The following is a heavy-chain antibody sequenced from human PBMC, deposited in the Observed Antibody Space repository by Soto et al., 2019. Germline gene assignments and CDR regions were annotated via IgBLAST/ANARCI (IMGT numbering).Heavy chain of an antibody. CDR1: AYNFTTYW. V-gene: IGHV5-51*01. J-gene: IGHJ6*02. Sequence: GESLKISCKGSAYNFTTYWIAWVRQMPGEGLEWMGIIYPGDSDTRYSPSFQGQVTISADKSINTAYLQWSSLKPADTAMYYCARSQPYYYGIDVWGQGTPVTVSS. CDR2: IYPGDSDT. CDR3: ARSQPYYYGIDV.